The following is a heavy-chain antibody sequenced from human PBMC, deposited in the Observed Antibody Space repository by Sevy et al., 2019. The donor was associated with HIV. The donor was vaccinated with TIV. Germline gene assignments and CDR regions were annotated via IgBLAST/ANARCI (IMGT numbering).Heavy chain of an antibody. D-gene: IGHD3-16*02. CDR2: ISAYNGNK. Sequence: ASVKVSCKASGYTFTSYGITWVRQAPGQGLEWMGWISAYNGNKNYAQNLQGRVTMTTDTSTSTAYMELRSLRSDDTAVYYCAGGQAIIWGSYRLDYWGQGTQVTVSS. J-gene: IGHJ4*02. CDR1: GYTFTSYG. V-gene: IGHV1-18*01. CDR3: AGGQAIIWGSYRLDY.